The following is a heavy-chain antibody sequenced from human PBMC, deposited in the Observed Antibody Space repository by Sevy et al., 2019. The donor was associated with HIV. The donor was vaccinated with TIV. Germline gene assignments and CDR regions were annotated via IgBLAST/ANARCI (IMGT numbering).Heavy chain of an antibody. Sequence: ASVKVSCKLSGYTLTDFSMHWVRQAPGKGLEWVATFDPEDGRTIYAQKFQGRVTMTEDTSTDTAYMELNSLRSDDTAVYYCDTTKDYYDSSGYPFDYWGQGTQVTVSS. CDR1: GYTLTDFS. CDR3: DTTKDYYDSSGYPFDY. J-gene: IGHJ4*02. V-gene: IGHV1-24*01. CDR2: FDPEDGRT. D-gene: IGHD3-22*01.